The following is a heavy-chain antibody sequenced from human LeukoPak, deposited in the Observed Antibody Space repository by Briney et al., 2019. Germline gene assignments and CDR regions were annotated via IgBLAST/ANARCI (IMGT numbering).Heavy chain of an antibody. D-gene: IGHD3-22*01. J-gene: IGHJ4*02. Sequence: GGSLRLSCAASGFTFSRSAMHWVRQAPGKGLEYVSAINSNGGSTYYANSVKGRFTISRDNSKNTLYLQMGSLRAEDMALYYCARVGSGVYYSSLDYWGQGPLVTVSS. CDR1: GFTFSRSA. CDR3: ARVGSGVYYSSLDY. V-gene: IGHV3-64*01. CDR2: INSNGGST.